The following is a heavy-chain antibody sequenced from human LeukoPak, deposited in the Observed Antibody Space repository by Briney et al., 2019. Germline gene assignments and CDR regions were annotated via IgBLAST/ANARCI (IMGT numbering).Heavy chain of an antibody. D-gene: IGHD5-24*01. CDR2: IYYSGST. V-gene: IGHV4-59*01. Sequence: SETLSLTCTVSGGSISSYYWSWIRQPPGKGLEWIGYIYYSGSTNYDPSLKSRVTISVDTSKNQFSLKLSSVTAADTAVYYCARESRDGSAFDYWGQGTLVTVSS. CDR3: ARESRDGSAFDY. J-gene: IGHJ4*02. CDR1: GGSISSYY.